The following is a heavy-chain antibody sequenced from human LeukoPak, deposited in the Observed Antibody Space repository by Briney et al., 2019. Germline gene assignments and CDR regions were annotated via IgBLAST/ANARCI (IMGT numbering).Heavy chain of an antibody. Sequence: ASVKVSCKASGYTFTGYGISWVRQAPGQGLEWMGWISAYNGNTNYAQKLQGRVTMTTDTSTSTAYMELRSLRSDDTAVYYCARAMRIQLREDYWGQGTLATVSS. CDR3: ARAMRIQLREDY. V-gene: IGHV1-18*04. J-gene: IGHJ4*02. CDR1: GYTFTGYG. CDR2: ISAYNGNT. D-gene: IGHD5-18*01.